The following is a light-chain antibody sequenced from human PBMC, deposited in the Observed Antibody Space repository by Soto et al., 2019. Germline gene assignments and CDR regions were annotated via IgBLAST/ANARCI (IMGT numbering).Light chain of an antibody. Sequence: DIQVTQSPSSLSASVGDRVTITCRASRDIANFLAWYQQKPGEVPKVLIFAASILQSGVPSRFSGSGSGTEFTLTISSLQPEDVATYYCQKYDSPPRTFGQGTKVE. J-gene: IGKJ1*01. CDR1: RDIANF. V-gene: IGKV1-27*01. CDR3: QKYDSPPRT. CDR2: AAS.